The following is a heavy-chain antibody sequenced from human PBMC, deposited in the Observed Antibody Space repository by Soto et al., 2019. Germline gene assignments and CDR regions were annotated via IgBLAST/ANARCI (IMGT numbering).Heavy chain of an antibody. J-gene: IGHJ6*02. V-gene: IGHV1-69*13. Sequence: ASVKVSCKASGGTFSSYAISWVRQAPGQGLEWMGGIIPIFGTANYAQKFQGRVTITADESTSTAYMELSSLRSEDTAVYYCAIYDIVLVPAAYYYYGMDVWGQGTTVTSP. D-gene: IGHD2-2*01. CDR3: AIYDIVLVPAAYYYYGMDV. CDR2: IIPIFGTA. CDR1: GGTFSSYA.